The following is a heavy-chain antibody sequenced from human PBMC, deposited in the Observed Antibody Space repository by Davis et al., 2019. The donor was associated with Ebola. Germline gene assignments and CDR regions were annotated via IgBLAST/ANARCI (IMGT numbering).Heavy chain of an antibody. CDR2: IYPGDSET. CDR3: ASLRRTISGLDDAFDI. V-gene: IGHV5-51*01. CDR1: GYTFSGYW. D-gene: IGHD2-15*01. J-gene: IGHJ3*02. Sequence: GESLKISCKGSGYTFSGYWIGWVRQMPGKGLGCMGIIYPGDSETRYSPSFRGQVTISADKSIKTAFLQWSSLKASDTAMYYCASLRRTISGLDDAFDIWGQGTMVTVSS.